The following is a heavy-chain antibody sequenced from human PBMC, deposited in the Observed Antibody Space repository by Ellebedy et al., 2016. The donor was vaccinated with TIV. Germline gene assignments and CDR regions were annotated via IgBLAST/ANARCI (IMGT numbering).Heavy chain of an antibody. J-gene: IGHJ4*02. V-gene: IGHV4-61*01. CDR1: GGSLTSGTYQ. D-gene: IGHD3-16*02. CDR2: IYYTGST. CDR3: ARVANYAWGSYRYRNDC. Sequence: SETLSLTCTVSGGSLTSGTYQWSWIRQPPGKGLEWVGYIYYTGSTNYHPSLKSRVTISVDTSKNQFSLKLTSVTAADTAVYYCARVANYAWGSYRYRNDCWGRGTPVIVSS.